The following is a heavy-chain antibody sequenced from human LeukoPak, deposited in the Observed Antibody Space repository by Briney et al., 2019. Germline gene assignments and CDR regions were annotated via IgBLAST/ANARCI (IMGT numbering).Heavy chain of an antibody. Sequence: PSETLSLTCTVFGGSINSYYWSWIRQPPGKGLEWIGFIYYSGSANYNPSLKSRVTISVDTSNNQFSLKLSSVTAADTAVYYCARLSSGYYLAYWGQGTLVTVSS. CDR2: IYYSGSA. D-gene: IGHD3-22*01. V-gene: IGHV4-59*01. CDR3: ARLSSGYYLAY. CDR1: GGSINSYY. J-gene: IGHJ4*02.